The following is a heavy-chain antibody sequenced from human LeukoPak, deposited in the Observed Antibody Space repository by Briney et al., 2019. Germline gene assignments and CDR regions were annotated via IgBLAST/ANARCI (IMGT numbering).Heavy chain of an antibody. V-gene: IGHV3-74*03. CDR1: GFTFSSYW. CDR2: INSDGSSI. CDR3: AREGRVSGYDFDC. D-gene: IGHD5-12*01. Sequence: GGSLRLSCAASGFTFSSYWLHWVRQAPGKGLVWVSRINSDGSSITYADSVKGRFTISRDNAKNTLYLQMNSLRVEDTAAYYCAREGRVSGYDFDCWGQGTLVTVSS. J-gene: IGHJ4*02.